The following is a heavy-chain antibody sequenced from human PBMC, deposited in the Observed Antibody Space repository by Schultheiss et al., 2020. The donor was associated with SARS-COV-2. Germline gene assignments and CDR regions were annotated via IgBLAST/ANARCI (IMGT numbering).Heavy chain of an antibody. V-gene: IGHV3-23*01. CDR2: ISGSGGST. Sequence: GESLKISCAASGFTFSSYAMSWVRQAPGKGLEWVSAISGSGGSTYYADSVKGRFTISRDNSKNTLYLQMNSLRAEDTAVYYCASEGMGAVPALTPDYWGQGTLVTVSS. J-gene: IGHJ4*02. CDR1: GFTFSSYA. CDR3: ASEGMGAVPALTPDY. D-gene: IGHD1-26*01.